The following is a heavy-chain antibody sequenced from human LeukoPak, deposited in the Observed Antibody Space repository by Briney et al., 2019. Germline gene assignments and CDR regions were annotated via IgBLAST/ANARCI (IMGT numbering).Heavy chain of an antibody. CDR2: IYTSGST. CDR1: GGSISSGSYY. J-gene: IGHJ5*02. CDR3: ARELWFGELLYWFDP. V-gene: IGHV4-61*02. D-gene: IGHD3-10*01. Sequence: SETLSLTCTVSGGSISSGSYYWSWIRQPAGKGLEWIGRIYTSGSTSYNPSLKSRVTISVDTSKNQFSLKLSSVTAADTAVYYCARELWFGELLYWFDPWGQGTLVTVSS.